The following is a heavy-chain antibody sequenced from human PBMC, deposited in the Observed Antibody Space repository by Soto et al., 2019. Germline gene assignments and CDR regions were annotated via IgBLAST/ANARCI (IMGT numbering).Heavy chain of an antibody. Sequence: EVQLVESGGGLVQPGRSLRLSCAASGCTFDDYAMHWVRQAPRKGLEWVSGISWNSGSIGYADSVKGRFTISRDNAKNSLYLQMNSLRAEDTALYYCAKEYEVSGWGFDFDYWGQGTLVTVSS. CDR1: GCTFDDYA. CDR3: AKEYEVSGWGFDFDY. CDR2: ISWNSGSI. J-gene: IGHJ4*02. V-gene: IGHV3-9*01. D-gene: IGHD6-19*01.